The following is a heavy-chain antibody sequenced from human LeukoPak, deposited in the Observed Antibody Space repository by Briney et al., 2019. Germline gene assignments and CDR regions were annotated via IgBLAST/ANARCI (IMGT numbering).Heavy chain of an antibody. V-gene: IGHV1-69*04. CDR1: GGTFSSYA. Sequence: ASVKVSCKASGGTFSSYAISWVRQAPGQGLEWMGRIIPILGIANYAQKFQGRVTITADKSTSTAYMELSSLRSEDTAVYYCARECSSSWSNFDYWGQGTLVTVSS. J-gene: IGHJ4*02. CDR2: IIPILGIA. D-gene: IGHD6-13*01. CDR3: ARECSSSWSNFDY.